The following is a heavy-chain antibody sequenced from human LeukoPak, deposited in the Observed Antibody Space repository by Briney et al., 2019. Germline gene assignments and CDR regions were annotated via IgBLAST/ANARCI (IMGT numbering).Heavy chain of an antibody. CDR3: TFVRDTSSSVWYFDL. D-gene: IGHD6-6*01. CDR2: ISNSGPTI. Sequence: PGGSLRLSCAASGSTFSDYYMSWIRQAPGKGLEWISYISNSGPTIYYADSVKGRFIISRDNAKNSLYLQMNSLRVEDTAVYYCTFVRDTSSSVWYFDLWGRGTLVTVSS. V-gene: IGHV3-11*01. CDR1: GSTFSDYY. J-gene: IGHJ2*01.